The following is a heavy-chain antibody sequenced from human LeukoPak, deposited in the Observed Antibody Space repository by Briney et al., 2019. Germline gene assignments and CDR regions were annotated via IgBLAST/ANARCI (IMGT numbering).Heavy chain of an antibody. D-gene: IGHD6-13*01. Sequence: GASVKVSCKASGYTFTGYYMHWVRQAPGQGLEWMGWINPNSGGTNYAQKFQGRVTMTRDTSISTAYMELSRLRSDDTAVYYCARGDSSSWYHFQHWGQGTLVTVSS. CDR1: GYTFTGYY. CDR2: INPNSGGT. CDR3: ARGDSSSWYHFQH. V-gene: IGHV1-2*02. J-gene: IGHJ1*01.